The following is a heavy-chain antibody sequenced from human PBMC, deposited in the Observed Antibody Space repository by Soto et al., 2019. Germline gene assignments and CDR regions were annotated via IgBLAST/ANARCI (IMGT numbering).Heavy chain of an antibody. D-gene: IGHD3-10*01. CDR3: ARRYYGSGIHFDY. CDR1: GGSFSGYY. CDR2: MNRSGST. Sequence: PSETLSLTCAVYGGSFSGYYWTWIRQPPGKGLEWIGEMNRSGSTNYNSSLKSRVTISVDTSQNQFSLNLSSVTAADTAVYYCARRYYGSGIHFDYWGQGTLVTLSS. V-gene: IGHV4-34*01. J-gene: IGHJ4*02.